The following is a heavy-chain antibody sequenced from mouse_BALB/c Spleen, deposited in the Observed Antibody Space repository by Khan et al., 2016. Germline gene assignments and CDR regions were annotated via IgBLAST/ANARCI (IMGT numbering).Heavy chain of an antibody. Sequence: EVQLQESGPSLVKPSQTLSLTCSVTGDSITSGYWNWIRKFPGNKLEYMGYISYSGSTYYNPSLKSRISITRDTSKNQYYLQLNSVTTEDTATYYCARYDGSSYVRATDYWGQGTSVTVSS. CDR2: ISYSGST. J-gene: IGHJ4*01. CDR1: GDSITSGY. D-gene: IGHD1-1*01. CDR3: ARYDGSSYVRATDY. V-gene: IGHV3-8*02.